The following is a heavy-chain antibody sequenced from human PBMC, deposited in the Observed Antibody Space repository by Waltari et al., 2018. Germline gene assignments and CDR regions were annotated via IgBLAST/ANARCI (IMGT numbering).Heavy chain of an antibody. Sequence: QLQLQESGPGLVKPSETLSLICTVSGGSISSSSFHWDWIRQPPGKGLEWIGNIYDRGSTSYNPSLKSRVTISVATSKNHLLLKLTSVSAADSSVYYCARRFGNAFDIWGQGIMVTVSS. D-gene: IGHD3-3*01. CDR3: ARRFGNAFDI. CDR2: IYDRGST. J-gene: IGHJ3*02. CDR1: GGSISSSSFH. V-gene: IGHV4-39*02.